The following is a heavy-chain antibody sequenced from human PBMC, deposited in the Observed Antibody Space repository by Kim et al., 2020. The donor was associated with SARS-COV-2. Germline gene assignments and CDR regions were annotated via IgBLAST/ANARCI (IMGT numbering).Heavy chain of an antibody. J-gene: IGHJ4*02. CDR2: INHSGST. CDR1: GGSFRGYY. Sequence: SETLSLTCAVYGGSFRGYYWSWIRQPPGKGLEWIGEINHSGSTNYNPSLKSRVTISVDTSKNQFSLKLSSVTAADTAVYYCARGLKRITMVLWGQGTLVTVSS. CDR3: ARGLKRITMVL. V-gene: IGHV4-34*01. D-gene: IGHD3-10*01.